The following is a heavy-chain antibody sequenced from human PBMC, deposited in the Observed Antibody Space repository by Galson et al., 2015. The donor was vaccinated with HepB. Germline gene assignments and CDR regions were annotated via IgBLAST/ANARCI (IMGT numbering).Heavy chain of an antibody. CDR3: ARVDTSSSWSYYFDY. D-gene: IGHD6-13*01. CDR2: IIPIFGTA. Sequence: SVKVSCKASGGTFSSYAISWVRQAPGQGLEWMGGIIPIFGTANYAQKFQGRVTITADESTSTAYMELSSLRSEDTAVYYCARVDTSSSWSYYFDYWGQGTLVTVSS. CDR1: GGTFSSYA. V-gene: IGHV1-69*13. J-gene: IGHJ4*02.